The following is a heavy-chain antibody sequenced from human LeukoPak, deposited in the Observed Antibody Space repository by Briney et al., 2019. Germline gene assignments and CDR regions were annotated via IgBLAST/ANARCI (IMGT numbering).Heavy chain of an antibody. CDR1: GFTFDNYA. CDR2: ISGSGVNT. V-gene: IGHV3-23*01. CDR3: AKNGRDILTGYPDY. D-gene: IGHD3-9*01. Sequence: GGSPRLSCAASGFTFDNYAMNWVRQAPGKGLEWVLGISGSGVNTYYADSVKGRFTISRDNSKNTLYLQLNSLRAEDTAVYYCAKNGRDILTGYPDYWGQGTLVTVSS. J-gene: IGHJ4*02.